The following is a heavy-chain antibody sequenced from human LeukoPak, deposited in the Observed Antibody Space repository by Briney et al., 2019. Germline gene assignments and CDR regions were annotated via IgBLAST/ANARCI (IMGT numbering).Heavy chain of an antibody. J-gene: IGHJ4*02. CDR1: GFTFSSYD. Sequence: PGGSLRLSCAASGFTFSSYDMHWVRQAPGKGLEWVAVISYDGSNKYYADSVKGRFTISRDNSKNTLYLQMNSLRAEDTAVYYCAKHDYWGQGTLVTVSS. CDR2: ISYDGSNK. CDR3: AKHDY. V-gene: IGHV3-30*18.